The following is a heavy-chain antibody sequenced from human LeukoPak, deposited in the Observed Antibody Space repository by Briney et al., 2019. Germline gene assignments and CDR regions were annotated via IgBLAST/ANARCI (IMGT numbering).Heavy chain of an antibody. D-gene: IGHD3-16*01. V-gene: IGHV3-23*01. CDR2: ISGSGGST. CDR3: AKDRDDYVWGSYLGAFDI. J-gene: IGHJ3*02. CDR1: GFTFRSFG. Sequence: PGGTLRLSCATSGFTFRSFGMTWVRQAPGKGLEWVSGISGSGGSTYYADSVKGRFTISRDNSKNTLYLQMNSLRAEDTAVFYCAKDRDDYVWGSYLGAFDIWGQGTMVTVSS.